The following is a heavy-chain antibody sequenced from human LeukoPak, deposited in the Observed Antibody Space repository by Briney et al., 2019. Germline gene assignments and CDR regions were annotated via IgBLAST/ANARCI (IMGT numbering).Heavy chain of an antibody. CDR1: GYSFTSYW. CDR3: ARPRGSYYDFWSARGYFDWLSYFDY. J-gene: IGHJ4*02. Sequence: GESLKISCKGSGYSFTSYWIGWVRQMPGKGLEWMGIIYPGDSDTRYSPSFQGQVTISADKSISTAYLQWSSLKASDTAMYYCARPRGSYYDFWSARGYFDWLSYFDYWGQGTLVTVSS. V-gene: IGHV5-51*01. D-gene: IGHD3-3*01. CDR2: IYPGDSDT.